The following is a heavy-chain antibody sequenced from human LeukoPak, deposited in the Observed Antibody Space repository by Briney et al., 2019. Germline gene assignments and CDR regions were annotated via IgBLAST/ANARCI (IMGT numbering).Heavy chain of an antibody. CDR3: AKDISAYYYGSGTSPDY. J-gene: IGHJ4*02. CDR1: GFTFSDYY. CDR2: ISSSGSTI. V-gene: IGHV3-11*01. D-gene: IGHD3-10*01. Sequence: GGSLRLSCAASGFTFSDYYMSWIRQAPGKGLEWVSYISSSGSTIYYADSVKGRFTISRDNAKNSLYLQMNSLRVEDTALYYCAKDISAYYYGSGTSPDYWGQGTLVTVSS.